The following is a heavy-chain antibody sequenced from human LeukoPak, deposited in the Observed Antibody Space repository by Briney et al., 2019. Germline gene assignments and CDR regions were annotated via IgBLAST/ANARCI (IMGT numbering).Heavy chain of an antibody. CDR3: ARDQYDYVWGSYRPYFDL. CDR2: ISPHTGNT. J-gene: IGHJ4*02. V-gene: IGHV1-18*04. CDR1: GYTFTSYG. D-gene: IGHD3-16*02. Sequence: ASVKVSCKASGYTFTSYGISWVRQAPGQGLEWMGSISPHTGNTKYAERLQDRVIMTTDASTRTAYMEVRGLRSDDTAVSYCARDQYDYVWGSYRPYFDLWGQGTLVTVPS.